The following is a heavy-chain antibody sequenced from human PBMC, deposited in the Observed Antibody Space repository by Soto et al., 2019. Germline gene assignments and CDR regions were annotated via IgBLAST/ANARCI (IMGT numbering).Heavy chain of an antibody. CDR3: ARYYDYVWGSYRYTSPFDY. V-gene: IGHV4-34*01. Sequence: SETLSLTCAVYGGSFSGYYWSWIRQPPGKGLEWIGEINHSGSTNYNPSLKSRVTISVDTSKNQFSLKLGSVTAADTAVYYCARYYDYVWGSYRYTSPFDYWGQGTLVTVSS. D-gene: IGHD3-16*02. CDR2: INHSGST. CDR1: GGSFSGYY. J-gene: IGHJ4*02.